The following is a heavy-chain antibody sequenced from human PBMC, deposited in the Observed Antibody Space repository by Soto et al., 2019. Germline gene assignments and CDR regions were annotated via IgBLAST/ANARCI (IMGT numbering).Heavy chain of an antibody. Sequence: PGESLKISCKGSGYSFTSYWISWVRQMPGKGLESMGRIDPSDSYTNYSPSFQGHVTISADKSISTAYLQWSSLKASDTAMYYCARLLILGGYGSGSYRCHGMDVWGQGTTVTVSS. J-gene: IGHJ6*02. CDR2: IDPSDSYT. CDR1: GYSFTSYW. V-gene: IGHV5-10-1*01. D-gene: IGHD3-10*01. CDR3: ARLLILGGYGSGSYRCHGMDV.